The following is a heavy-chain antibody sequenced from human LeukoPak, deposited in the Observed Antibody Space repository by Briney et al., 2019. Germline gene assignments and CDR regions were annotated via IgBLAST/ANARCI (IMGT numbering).Heavy chain of an antibody. CDR2: ISGSGGST. Sequence: GGSLRLSCAPSGFTFSSYAMSWVRQAPGKGLKWVSAISGSGGSTYYADSVKGRFTISRDNSKNTLYLQMNSLRAEDTAVYYCAKDKTPLWFGEVDYWGQGTLVTVSS. J-gene: IGHJ4*02. V-gene: IGHV3-23*01. D-gene: IGHD3-10*01. CDR3: AKDKTPLWFGEVDY. CDR1: GFTFSSYA.